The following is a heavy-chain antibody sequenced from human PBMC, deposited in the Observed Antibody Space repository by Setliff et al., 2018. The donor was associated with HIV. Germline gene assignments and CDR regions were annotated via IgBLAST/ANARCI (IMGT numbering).Heavy chain of an antibody. Sequence: SEILSLTCTVSGDSLAGSRYSWGWVRQPPGQGLEWLGNLFHTGSSYFNPSLKSRLTMSVDTSKNQFSLSLISMTAADSAVYFCARGWLPADYSFYYMDVWGQGTAVTVSS. V-gene: IGHV4-39*01. CDR1: GDSLAGSRYS. J-gene: IGHJ6*03. CDR2: LFHTGSS. CDR3: ARGWLPADYSFYYMDV. D-gene: IGHD6-19*01.